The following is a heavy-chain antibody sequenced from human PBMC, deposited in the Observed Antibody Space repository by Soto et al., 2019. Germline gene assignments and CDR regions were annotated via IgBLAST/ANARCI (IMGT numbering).Heavy chain of an antibody. D-gene: IGHD3-10*01. J-gene: IGHJ5*02. V-gene: IGHV4-34*01. CDR3: ARGGAGVTENWFDP. CDR1: GGSFSGYY. Sequence: QVQLQQWGAGLLKPSETLSLTCAVYGGSFSGYYWSWIRQSPGKGLEWIGEINDSGSTNYNPSLKSRVNISVDTSKNQFSLKRSSVTAADRAVYYCARGGAGVTENWFDPWGQGTLVTVSS. CDR2: INDSGST.